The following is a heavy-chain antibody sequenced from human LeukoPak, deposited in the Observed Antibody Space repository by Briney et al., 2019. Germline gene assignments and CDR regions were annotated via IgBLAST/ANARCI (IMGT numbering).Heavy chain of an antibody. V-gene: IGHV3-30*02. J-gene: IGHJ3*02. CDR2: IRYEGSNK. CDR1: GFTFSSYG. Sequence: GGSLRLSCAASGFTFSSYGMHWVRQAPGKGLEWVAFIRYEGSNKYYADSVKGRFTISRDNSKNTLYLQMNSLRAEDTAVYYCAKDRAAAGYWDDAFDIWGQGTMVTVSS. D-gene: IGHD6-13*01. CDR3: AKDRAAAGYWDDAFDI.